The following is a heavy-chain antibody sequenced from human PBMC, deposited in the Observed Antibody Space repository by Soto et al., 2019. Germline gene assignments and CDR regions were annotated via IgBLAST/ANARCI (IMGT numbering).Heavy chain of an antibody. CDR2: ISSGSYDT. CDR1: GFTFSRVS. V-gene: IGHV3-21*01. Sequence: GGSLRLPCEDSGFTFSRVSRNWVLQVPGKGMEWVASISSGSYDTWYVESVKGRFIISIDNDQHSRFWQRNTLRTEDTAMYYGARVAYGGPGTQVTVSS. CDR3: ARVAY. J-gene: IGHJ4*02.